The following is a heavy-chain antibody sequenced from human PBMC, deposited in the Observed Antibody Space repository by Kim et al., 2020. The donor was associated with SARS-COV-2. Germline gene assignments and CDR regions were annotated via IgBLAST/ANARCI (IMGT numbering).Heavy chain of an antibody. Sequence: ASVKVSCKACGYMFTSYGFSWVRQAPGQGLAWLGRISARDGNTNYGQKVQGRAIMPTDTSTNTAYMELRSLRSDDTAMYYCARGAYVDVSFDYWGQGTLV. J-gene: IGHJ4*02. V-gene: IGHV1-18*04. D-gene: IGHD3-10*02. CDR2: ISARDGNT. CDR3: ARGAYVDVSFDY. CDR1: GYMFTSYG.